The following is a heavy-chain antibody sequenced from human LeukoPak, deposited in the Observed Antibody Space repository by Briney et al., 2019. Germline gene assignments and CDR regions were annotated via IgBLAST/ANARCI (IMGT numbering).Heavy chain of an antibody. Sequence: PGGSLRLSCEASGFIFSNYGMRWVRQAPGKGLEWLALIWYDGQTKFYADSVKGRFTISRDNSGNTLFLHMTSLRVEDTAIYYCAREWGRIAVAGGPGYWGQGALVTVSS. CDR2: IWYDGQTK. CDR3: AREWGRIAVAGGPGY. V-gene: IGHV3-33*01. D-gene: IGHD6-19*01. J-gene: IGHJ4*02. CDR1: GFIFSNYG.